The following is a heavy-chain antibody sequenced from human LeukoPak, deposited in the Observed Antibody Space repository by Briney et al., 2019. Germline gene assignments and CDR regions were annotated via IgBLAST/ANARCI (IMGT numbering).Heavy chain of an antibody. CDR1: GFTFKDYA. CDR2: IRYDGSNK. CDR3: AKLNSGSYLL. D-gene: IGHD1-26*01. Sequence: GGSLRLSCAASGFTFKDYAMQWVRQAPGKGLEWVAFIRYDGSNKYYADSVKGRFTISRDNSKNTLYLQMNSLRAEDTAVYYCAKLNSGSYLLWGQGTMVTVSS. J-gene: IGHJ3*01. V-gene: IGHV3-30*02.